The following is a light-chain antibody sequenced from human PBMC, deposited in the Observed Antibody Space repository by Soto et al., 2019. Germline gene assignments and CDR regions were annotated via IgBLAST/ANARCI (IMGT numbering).Light chain of an antibody. CDR3: KQYDSYPWT. J-gene: IGKJ1*01. CDR1: QSISSW. Sequence: DIQMTQSPSTLSASVGDRVTITCRASQSISSWLAWYQQKPGKVPKLLIYDASSLESGVPSRFSGGGSGTEFTLTISSLQPDDFATYYCKQYDSYPWTFGQGTKVEIK. CDR2: DAS. V-gene: IGKV1-5*01.